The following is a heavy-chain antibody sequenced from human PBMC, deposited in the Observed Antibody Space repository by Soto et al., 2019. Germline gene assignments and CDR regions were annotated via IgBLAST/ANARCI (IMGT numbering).Heavy chain of an antibody. J-gene: IGHJ3*02. D-gene: IGHD2-21*02. CDR3: ARSPSTATIGTFDI. CDR2: IYASGHT. CDR1: GGAISAFF. Sequence: SETLSLTFTVSGGAISAFFWTWVRQSAGKGLEWIGRIYASGHTIYNPSLESRVTLSVDTSKHQFSLRLNSVTAADTAVYYCARSPSTATIGTFDIWGQGTMVTVSS. V-gene: IGHV4-4*07.